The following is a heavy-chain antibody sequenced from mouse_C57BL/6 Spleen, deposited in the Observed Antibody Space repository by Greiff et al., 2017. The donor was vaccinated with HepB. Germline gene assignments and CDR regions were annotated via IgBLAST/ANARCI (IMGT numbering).Heavy chain of an antibody. CDR1: GYSITSGYY. V-gene: IGHV3-6*01. Sequence: EVKLQESGPGLVKPSQSLSLTCSVTGYSITSGYYWNWIRQFPGNKLEWMGYISYDGSNNYNPSLKNRTSITRDTSKNQFFLKLNSVTTEDTATYYCARRDDYAMDYWGQGTSVTVSS. CDR2: ISYDGSN. CDR3: ARRDDYAMDY. J-gene: IGHJ4*01. D-gene: IGHD3-3*01.